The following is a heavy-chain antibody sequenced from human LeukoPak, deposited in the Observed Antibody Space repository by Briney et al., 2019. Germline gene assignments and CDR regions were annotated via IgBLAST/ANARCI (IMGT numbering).Heavy chain of an antibody. J-gene: IGHJ4*02. CDR1: GYTFTGYY. D-gene: IGHD6-13*01. V-gene: IGHV1-2*02. CDR3: ARGRTIAAGGRLFDY. Sequence: ASVKVSCKASGYTFTGYYMHWVRQAPGQGHEWMAWINPNSGGTNYAQKFQGRVTMTRDTSISTAYMELSRLRSDDTAVYYCARGRTIAAGGRLFDYWGQGTLVTVSS. CDR2: INPNSGGT.